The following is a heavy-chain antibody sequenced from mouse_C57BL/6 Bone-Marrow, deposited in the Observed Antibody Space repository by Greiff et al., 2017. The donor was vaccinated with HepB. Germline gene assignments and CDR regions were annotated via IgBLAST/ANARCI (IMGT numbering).Heavy chain of an antibody. J-gene: IGHJ4*01. V-gene: IGHV6-3*01. CDR1: GFSFSNYW. CDR2: IRFKSDNYAT. Sequence: EVQLVESGGGFVQPGRSMKLSCVVSGFSFSNYWMNCVRQSLEKGFQWSAQIRFKSDNYATHYAESVKGRFTISTDDSKISVYLQLNNLRAEDTGIYYCTGKGSSYEGRAMDYGNQGPSVTVSS. D-gene: IGHD1-1*01. CDR3: TGKGSSYEGRAMDY.